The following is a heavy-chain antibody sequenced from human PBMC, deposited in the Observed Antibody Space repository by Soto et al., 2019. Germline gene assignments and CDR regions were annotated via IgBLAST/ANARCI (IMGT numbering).Heavy chain of an antibody. CDR1: GFTFSSYS. CDR2: ISSRSSYI. Sequence: EVQLVESGGGLVKPGGSLRLSCAASGFTFSSYSMNWVRQAPGKGLEWVSSISSRSSYICYADSVKGRFTISRDNAKNSLYLQMNSLRAEDTAVYYCPRDSPNYGMDVWGPGTTVTVSS. V-gene: IGHV3-21*01. J-gene: IGHJ6*01. CDR3: PRDSPNYGMDV.